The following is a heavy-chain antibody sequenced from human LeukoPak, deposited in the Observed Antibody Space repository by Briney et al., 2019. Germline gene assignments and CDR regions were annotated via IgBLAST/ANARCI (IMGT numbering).Heavy chain of an antibody. Sequence: ASVKVSCKASGYTFTDYYMHWVRQAPGQGLEWMGWINPNSGGTNYAQKFQGRVTMTRDTSISTAYMELSRLRSDDTAVYYCARDTTHLLSRAFDIWGQGTMVTVSS. J-gene: IGHJ3*02. CDR2: INPNSGGT. D-gene: IGHD3-10*01. CDR1: GYTFTDYY. CDR3: ARDTTHLLSRAFDI. V-gene: IGHV1-2*02.